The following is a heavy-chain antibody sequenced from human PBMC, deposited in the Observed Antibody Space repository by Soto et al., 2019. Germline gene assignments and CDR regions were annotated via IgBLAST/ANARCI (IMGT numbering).Heavy chain of an antibody. D-gene: IGHD3-3*01. CDR2: ISGSGGST. CDR3: AKGDKWEVLEWFEYYFDY. V-gene: IGHV3-23*01. CDR1: GFTFSSYA. J-gene: IGHJ4*02. Sequence: GGSLRLSCAASGFTFSSYAMSWVRQAPGKGLEWVSAISGSGGSTYYADSVKGRFTISRDNSKNTLYLQMNSLRAEDTAVYYCAKGDKWEVLEWFEYYFDYWGQGTLVTVSS.